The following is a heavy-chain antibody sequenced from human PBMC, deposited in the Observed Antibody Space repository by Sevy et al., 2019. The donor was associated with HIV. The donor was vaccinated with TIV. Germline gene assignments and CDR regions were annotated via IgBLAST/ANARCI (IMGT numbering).Heavy chain of an antibody. CDR2: IKPDGSQK. J-gene: IGHJ4*02. D-gene: IGHD3-10*01. CDR3: ARDRRVEYGGSDY. CDR1: GFTFSNYW. V-gene: IGHV3-7*03. Sequence: GGSLRLSCAASGFTFSNYWMTWVRQAPGKGLEWVANIKPDGSQKYYVDSLKGRFTISRDNAKNSLYLQMGSLTDEDTVVYYCARDRRVEYGGSDYWGQGALVTVSS.